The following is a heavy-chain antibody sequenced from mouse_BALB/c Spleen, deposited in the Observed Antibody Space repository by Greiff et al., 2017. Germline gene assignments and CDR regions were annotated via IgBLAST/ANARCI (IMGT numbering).Heavy chain of an antibody. Sequence: VKLQESGAELVRPGTSVKISCKASGYTFTNYWLGWVKQRPGHGLEWIGDIYPGGGYTNYNEKFKGKATLTADTSSSTAYMQLSSLTSEDSAVYFCARDYHGGAMDYWGQGTSVTVSS. V-gene: IGHV1-63*02. CDR3: ARDYHGGAMDY. J-gene: IGHJ4*01. CDR2: IYPGGGYT. CDR1: GYTFTNYW. D-gene: IGHD1-1*02.